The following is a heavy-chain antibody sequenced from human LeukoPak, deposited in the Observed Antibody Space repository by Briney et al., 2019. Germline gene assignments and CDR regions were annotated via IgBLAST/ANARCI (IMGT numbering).Heavy chain of an antibody. CDR2: IWYDGSNK. V-gene: IGHV3-33*01. D-gene: IGHD5-18*01. J-gene: IGHJ4*02. CDR1: GFTFSSYG. CDR3: ARDLRGGYSYGYQPTFDY. Sequence: GGSLRLSWAASGFTFSSYGMHWVRQAPGKGLEWVAVIWYDGSNKYYADSVKGRFTISRDNSKNTLYLQMNSLRAEDTAVYYCARDLRGGYSYGYQPTFDYWGQGTLVTVSS.